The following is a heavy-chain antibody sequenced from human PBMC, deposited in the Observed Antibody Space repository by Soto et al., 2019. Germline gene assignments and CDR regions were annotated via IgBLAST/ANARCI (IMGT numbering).Heavy chain of an antibody. J-gene: IGHJ4*02. CDR3: GRIQQLDAY. Sequence: ASVKVSCKASGYTFTGYYMHWVGRAPGQGLEGMGWMDPNSGGTNYAQKFQGRVTMTRDTSISTAYMELTWLSSDDTAVYYCGRIQQLDAYWGQGTLVTVSS. CDR2: MDPNSGGT. V-gene: IGHV1-2*02. D-gene: IGHD6-13*01. CDR1: GYTFTGYY.